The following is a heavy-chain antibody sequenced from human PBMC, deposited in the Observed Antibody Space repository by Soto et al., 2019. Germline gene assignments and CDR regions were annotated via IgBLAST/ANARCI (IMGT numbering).Heavy chain of an antibody. CDR1: GVSVSSGSFY. Sequence: QVQLQESGPGLVKPSEPLSLTCTVSGVSVSSGSFYWAWIRQPPGKELEWIGFGSYSGTTNYKPSLTSRVTISVDTSRSQISLMGSSLTAADTAVYYCARGATVTQYDYWGQGTLVTVSS. CDR2: GSYSGTT. V-gene: IGHV4-61*01. J-gene: IGHJ4*02. D-gene: IGHD4-17*01. CDR3: ARGATVTQYDY.